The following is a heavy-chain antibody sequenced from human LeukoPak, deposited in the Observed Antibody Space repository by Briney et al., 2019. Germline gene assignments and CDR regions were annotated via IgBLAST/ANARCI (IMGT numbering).Heavy chain of an antibody. Sequence: ASVKVSCKASKYTFTDYYMQWVRQAPGQGLEWVGWINPNSGDTNYAQNFQGRVTMTRDTSISTAYMELSRLRSDDTAVYYCAKTTGTYYRDYFDYWGQGTLVTVSS. CDR3: AKTTGTYYRDYFDY. CDR1: KYTFTDYY. D-gene: IGHD3-10*01. CDR2: INPNSGDT. J-gene: IGHJ4*02. V-gene: IGHV1-2*02.